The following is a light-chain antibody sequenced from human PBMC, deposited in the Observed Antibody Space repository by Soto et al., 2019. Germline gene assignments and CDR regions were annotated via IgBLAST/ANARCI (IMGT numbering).Light chain of an antibody. V-gene: IGKV3-20*01. CDR2: GAS. CDR3: QQYGISQNT. Sequence: ETVMTQSPGTLSLSPGERATLSCRASQSVSSGYLAWYQQKPGQAPRLLIFGASNRATGIPDRFTGSGSGTDFSLTISRLEPEDFAVYYCQQYGISQNTFGQGTTLEIK. CDR1: QSVSSGY. J-gene: IGKJ2*01.